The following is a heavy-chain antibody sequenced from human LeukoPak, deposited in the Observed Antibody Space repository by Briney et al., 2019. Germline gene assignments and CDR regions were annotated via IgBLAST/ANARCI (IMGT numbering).Heavy chain of an antibody. CDR2: IKSGDTT. V-gene: IGHV4-39*01. CDR3: ARQRAWFGEWAFEC. D-gene: IGHD3-10*01. CDR1: DGSISSSTFY. J-gene: IGHJ4*02. Sequence: SETLSLTCTVSDGSISSSTFYWGWIRQPPGRGLEWIGSIKSGDTTYYNPSLKSRVTMFVDTSKNQVSLELNSVTAADTAVYYCARQRAWFGEWAFECWGQGTLVTVSS.